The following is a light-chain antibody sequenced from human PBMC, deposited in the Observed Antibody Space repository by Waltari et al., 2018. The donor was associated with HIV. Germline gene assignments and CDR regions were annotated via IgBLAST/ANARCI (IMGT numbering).Light chain of an antibody. V-gene: IGKV3-20*01. CDR1: QTVSNNY. CDR2: GAS. Sequence: EIVLTQSPGTLSLSPGESATLSCRASQTVSNNYLAWYQQKPGQAPRLLIYGASSRATGIADRFSGSGSGTDFTLTISRLEPEDFAVYYCQQYGSSPCTFGPGTKVDVK. J-gene: IGKJ3*01. CDR3: QQYGSSPCT.